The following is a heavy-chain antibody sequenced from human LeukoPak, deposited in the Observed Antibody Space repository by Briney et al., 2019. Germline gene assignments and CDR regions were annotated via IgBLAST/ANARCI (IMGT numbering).Heavy chain of an antibody. Sequence: ASVKVSCKASGTTFTGYYLHWVRQAPGQGLEWMGWINPNSGDTKYGQNFKGRVTMTRDTSISTAYMELSSLRSDEMAVYYCARYGDASGSYYKAQEEYNWFDPWGQGTLVTVSS. CDR3: ARYGDASGSYYKAQEEYNWFDP. CDR1: GTTFTGYY. CDR2: INPNSGDT. D-gene: IGHD3-10*01. J-gene: IGHJ5*02. V-gene: IGHV1-2*02.